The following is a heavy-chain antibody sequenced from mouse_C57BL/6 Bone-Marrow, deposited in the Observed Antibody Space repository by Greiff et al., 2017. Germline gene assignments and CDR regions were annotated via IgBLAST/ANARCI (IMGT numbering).Heavy chain of an antibody. V-gene: IGHV1-9*01. CDR1: GYTFTGYW. CDR2: ILPGSGST. D-gene: IGHD1-1*01. Sequence: QVQLKQSGAELMKPGASVKLSCKATGYTFTGYWIEWVKQRPGHGLEWIGEILPGSGSTNYNEKFKGKATFTADTSSNTAYMQLSSLTTEDSAIYYYAGWRDYYASSYPYYFDYWGQGTTLTVSS. J-gene: IGHJ2*01. CDR3: AGWRDYYASSYPYYFDY.